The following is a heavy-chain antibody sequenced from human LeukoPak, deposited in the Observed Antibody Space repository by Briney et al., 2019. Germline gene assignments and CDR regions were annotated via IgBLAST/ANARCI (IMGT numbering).Heavy chain of an antibody. CDR1: GFTFSSYA. CDR2: ISGSGDST. J-gene: IGHJ4*02. CDR3: VKTYGYCSSTSCYVFDY. Sequence: ETGGSLRLSCAASGFTFSSYAMNWVRQSPGKGLEWVSTISGSGDSTYYADSVKGRFTISRDNSKNTLYLQMSSLRAEDTAVYYCVKTYGYCSSTSCYVFDYWGQGTLVTVSS. V-gene: IGHV3-23*01. D-gene: IGHD2-2*01.